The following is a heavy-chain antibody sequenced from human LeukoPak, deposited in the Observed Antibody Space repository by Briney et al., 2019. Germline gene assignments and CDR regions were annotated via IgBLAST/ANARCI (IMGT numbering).Heavy chain of an antibody. J-gene: IGHJ3*02. D-gene: IGHD3-16*01. Sequence: GGSLRLSCAASGFTFSSYEMNWVRQAPGKGLEWVSYISSSGSTIYYADSVKGRFTISRDNAKKSLYLQMNSLRAEDTAVYYCARARLTDYVWGRRTFDIWGQGTMVTISS. V-gene: IGHV3-48*03. CDR2: ISSSGSTI. CDR1: GFTFSSYE. CDR3: ARARLTDYVWGRRTFDI.